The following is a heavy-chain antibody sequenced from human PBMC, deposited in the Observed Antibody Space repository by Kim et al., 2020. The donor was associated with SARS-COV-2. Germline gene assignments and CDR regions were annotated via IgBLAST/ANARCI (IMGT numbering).Heavy chain of an antibody. D-gene: IGHD5-18*01. CDR3: ASCGYSYGCHFDY. V-gene: IGHV3-7*03. CDR2: IKQDGSEK. J-gene: IGHJ4*02. Sequence: GGSLRLSCAASGFTFSSYWMSWVRQAPGKGLEWVANIKQDGSEKYYVDSVKGRFTISRDNAKNSLYLQMNSLRAEDTAVYYCASCGYSYGCHFDYWGQGTLVTVSS. CDR1: GFTFSSYW.